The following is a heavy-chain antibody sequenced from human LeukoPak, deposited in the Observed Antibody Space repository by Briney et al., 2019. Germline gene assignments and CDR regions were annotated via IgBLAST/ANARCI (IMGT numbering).Heavy chain of an antibody. D-gene: IGHD3-16*02. CDR2: IIPIFGTA. CDR1: GGTFSSYA. V-gene: IGHV1-69*13. Sequence: ASVKVSCKASGGTFSSYAISWVRQAPGQGLEWMGGIIPIFGTANYAQKFQGRVTITADESTSTAYMELSSLRSEDTAVYYCARDVSHYDYVWGSYRRGSAEDAFDIWGRGTMVTVSS. CDR3: ARDVSHYDYVWGSYRRGSAEDAFDI. J-gene: IGHJ3*02.